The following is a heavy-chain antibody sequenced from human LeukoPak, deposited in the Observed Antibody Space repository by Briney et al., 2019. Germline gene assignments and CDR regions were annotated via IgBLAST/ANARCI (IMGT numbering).Heavy chain of an antibody. CDR2: INPNSGGT. V-gene: IGHV1-2*02. D-gene: IGHD5-24*01. CDR1: GYTFTGYY. J-gene: IGHJ1*01. CDR3: ARASVEMATITEQRRLFQH. Sequence: GASVKVSCKASGYTFTGYYMHWVRQAPGQGLEWMGRINPNSGGTNYAQKFQGRVTMTRDTSISTAYMELSRLRSDDTAVYYCARASVEMATITEQRRLFQHWGQGTLVTVSS.